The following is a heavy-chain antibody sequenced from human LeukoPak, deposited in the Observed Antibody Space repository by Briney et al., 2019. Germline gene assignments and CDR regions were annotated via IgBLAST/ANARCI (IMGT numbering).Heavy chain of an antibody. CDR3: ARGATPSLMLYYMDV. D-gene: IGHD1-26*01. V-gene: IGHV3-21*01. J-gene: IGHJ6*03. CDR1: GFTFSSYS. Sequence: PGGSLRLSCAASGFTFSSYSMNWGRQAPGKGLEWVSSISSSSSYIYYEDSVKGRFTISRDNAKNSLYLQMNSLRAEDTAVYYCARGATPSLMLYYMDVWGKGTTVTVSS. CDR2: ISSSSSYI.